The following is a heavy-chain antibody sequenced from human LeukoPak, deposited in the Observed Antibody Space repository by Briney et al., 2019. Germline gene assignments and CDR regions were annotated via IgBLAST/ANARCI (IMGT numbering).Heavy chain of an antibody. V-gene: IGHV3-23*01. CDR3: AKDQGVWLRFFDY. Sequence: HSGGSLRLSCAASGFTFSSYAMSWVRQAPGKGLEGVSAFSGSGGSTYYADSVKGRFTISRDNSKNTLYLQMNSLRAEVTALYYCAKDQGVWLRFFDYWGQGTLVTVSS. CDR1: GFTFSSYA. CDR2: FSGSGGST. D-gene: IGHD5-12*01. J-gene: IGHJ4*02.